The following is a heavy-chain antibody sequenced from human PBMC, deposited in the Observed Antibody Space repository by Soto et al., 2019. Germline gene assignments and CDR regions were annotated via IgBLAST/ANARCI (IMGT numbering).Heavy chain of an antibody. CDR3: TNGGEGGSEDSYYSGLDV. CDR1: GFIFSNSA. J-gene: IGHJ6*02. V-gene: IGHV3-30*18. D-gene: IGHD2-15*01. CDR2: ISYDGTTK. Sequence: QMQLVESGGGVVQPGRSLRLSCAASGFIFSNSAMHWVRQAPGKGLEWVAFISYDGTTKYYGDSVKGRFTISRDNSKNKQYLQMQSLRAEDTAVYYCTNGGEGGSEDSYYSGLDVWGQGTTVTVSS.